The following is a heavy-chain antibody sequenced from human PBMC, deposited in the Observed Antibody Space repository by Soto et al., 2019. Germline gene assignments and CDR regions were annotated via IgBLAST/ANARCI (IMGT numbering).Heavy chain of an antibody. CDR2: ISGSGGST. Sequence: EVQLLESGGGLVQPGGSLRLSCAASGFTFSSYAMRWVRQAPVKGLEWVSAISGSGGSTYYADSVKGRFTISRDNSKKTLYVQMMSLRAEDTVVYYCARRGSGSYYESWGQGTLVTVSS. CDR1: GFTFSSYA. D-gene: IGHD1-26*01. CDR3: ARRGSGSYYES. V-gene: IGHV3-23*01. J-gene: IGHJ5*02.